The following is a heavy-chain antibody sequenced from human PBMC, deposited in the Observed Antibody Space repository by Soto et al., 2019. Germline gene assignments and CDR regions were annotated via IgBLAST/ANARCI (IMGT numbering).Heavy chain of an antibody. J-gene: IGHJ4*02. Sequence: QVQLVQSGAEVKKPGASVKVSCKASGYTFTSYAISWVRQAPGQGLEWMGWISAYNGNTNHAQNIQGRVTMPTDTAMRTGDMELTSQSCDNTAQYYSARAAPAADYWGQGTLVTDSS. CDR3: ARAAPAADY. CDR1: GYTFTSYA. CDR2: ISAYNGNT. V-gene: IGHV1-18*01.